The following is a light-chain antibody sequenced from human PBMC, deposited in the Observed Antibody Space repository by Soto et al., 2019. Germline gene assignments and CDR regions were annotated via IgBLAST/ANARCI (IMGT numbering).Light chain of an antibody. V-gene: IGKV1-9*01. CDR1: LGISSY. CDR2: AAS. Sequence: DIQLTQSPSFLSASVGDRITITCRASLGISSYLAWYQQKPVKAAKLLIYAASNLQSGVPSRFSGSGSGKEFTLTISSLQPEDFATYYCQQHNSYPRTFGQVTKVDIK. CDR3: QQHNSYPRT. J-gene: IGKJ1*01.